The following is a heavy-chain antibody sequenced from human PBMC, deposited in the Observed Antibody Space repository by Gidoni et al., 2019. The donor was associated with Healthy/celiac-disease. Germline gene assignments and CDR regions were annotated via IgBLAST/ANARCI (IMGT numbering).Heavy chain of an antibody. CDR2: IKSKTDGRTT. J-gene: IGHJ2*01. V-gene: IGHV3-15*01. D-gene: IGHD2-2*01. CDR1: GFTFSNAW. Sequence: VQLVESGGGLVKPGGSLTLSLAASGFTFSNAWMSWVRQAPGKGMEWVGRIKSKTDGRTTDYAAPVKGRFTISRDDSKITLYLQMNSLKAEDTAVYYCTAITRYWYFDLWGRGTLVTVSS. CDR3: TAITRYWYFDL.